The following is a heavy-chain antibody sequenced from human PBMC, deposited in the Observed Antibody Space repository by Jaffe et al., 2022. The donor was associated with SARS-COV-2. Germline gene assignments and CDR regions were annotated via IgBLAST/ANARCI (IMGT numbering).Heavy chain of an antibody. J-gene: IGHJ4*02. CDR2: TTSNGGST. CDR3: VKGVSGSYYHYFDD. Sequence: EVQLVESGGGLVQPGGSLRLSCSASGFTFSTFAMHWVRQAPGKGLEYVSATTSNGGSTYYADSVKGRFTISRDNSRNTLYLQMSSLRTEDTAVYYCVKGVSGSYYHYFDDWGQGTLVTVSS. V-gene: IGHV3-64D*09. CDR1: GFTFSTFA. D-gene: IGHD1-26*01.